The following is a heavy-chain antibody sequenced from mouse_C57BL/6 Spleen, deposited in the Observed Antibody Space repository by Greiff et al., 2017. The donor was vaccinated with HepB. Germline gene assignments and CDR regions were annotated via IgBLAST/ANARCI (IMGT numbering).Heavy chain of an antibody. Sequence: EVNVVESGGGLVKPGGSLKLSCAASGFTFSSYAVSWVRQTPATRLQWVATISDGGSYTYHPDNVKGRFTISRDNAKNNLYLQMSHLKSEDTAMYYCARDLVGYYAMDYWGQGTSVTVSS. CDR1: GFTFSSYA. D-gene: IGHD2-2*01. J-gene: IGHJ4*01. V-gene: IGHV5-4*01. CDR3: ARDLVGYYAMDY. CDR2: ISDGGSYT.